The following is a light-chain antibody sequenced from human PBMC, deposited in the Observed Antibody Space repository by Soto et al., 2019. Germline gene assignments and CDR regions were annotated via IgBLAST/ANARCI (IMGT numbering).Light chain of an antibody. J-gene: IGKJ4*01. V-gene: IGKV3D-15*01. CDR3: QQYIRWPLT. Sequence: ELVVTQSPATLSVSPGERVTLSCRTCQDVSSKLAWYQQKAGQAPSLLIYDASTRATGTPARFSGSGSGTEFTLAVSSLQSEDYAVYFCQQYIRWPLTFGGGTKVEIK. CDR1: QDVSSK. CDR2: DAS.